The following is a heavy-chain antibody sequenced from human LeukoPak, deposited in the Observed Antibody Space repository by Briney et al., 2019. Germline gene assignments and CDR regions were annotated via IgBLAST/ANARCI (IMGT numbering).Heavy chain of an antibody. D-gene: IGHD2-2*01. Sequence: SETLSLTCTVSGGSISSRTYYWGWIRQPPGKGLEWIGSSYYSGSTYYNPSLKSRVTISVDTSKNQFSLKLRSVTAADTAVYYCARLADCSSTRCHDYWGQGTLVTASS. CDR1: GGSISSRTYY. CDR2: SYYSGST. CDR3: ARLADCSSTRCHDY. V-gene: IGHV4-39*01. J-gene: IGHJ4*02.